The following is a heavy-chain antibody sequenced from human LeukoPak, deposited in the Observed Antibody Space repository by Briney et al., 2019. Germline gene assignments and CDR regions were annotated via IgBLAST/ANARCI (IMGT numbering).Heavy chain of an antibody. CDR3: VKVGISTYDY. J-gene: IGHJ4*02. CDR1: GLTFSSSD. V-gene: IGHV3-64D*06. Sequence: GGSLRLSCSVSGLTFSSSDMHWVRQAPGKALEYVSAITFHGRDTYYADSVNGRFTISRDNSKDTLYLQMSNLRPEDTAIYYCVKVGISTYDYWGQGTLVTVSS. D-gene: IGHD2/OR15-2a*01. CDR2: ITFHGRDT.